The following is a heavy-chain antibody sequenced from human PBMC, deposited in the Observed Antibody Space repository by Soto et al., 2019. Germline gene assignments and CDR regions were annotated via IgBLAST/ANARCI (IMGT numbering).Heavy chain of an antibody. CDR3: ARGFGYCSGGSCYLRP. CDR1: GGSFSGYY. D-gene: IGHD2-15*01. Sequence: SETLSLTCAVYGGSFSGYYWSWIRQPPGKGLEWIGEINHSGSTNYNPSLKSRVTISVDTSKNQFSLKLSSVTAADTAVYYCARGFGYCSGGSCYLRPWGQGTLVTVSS. CDR2: INHSGST. J-gene: IGHJ5*02. V-gene: IGHV4-34*01.